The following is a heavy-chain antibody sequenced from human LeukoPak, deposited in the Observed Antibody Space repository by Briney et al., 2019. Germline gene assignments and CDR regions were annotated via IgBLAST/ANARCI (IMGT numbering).Heavy chain of an antibody. D-gene: IGHD1-7*01. V-gene: IGHV3-30*02. CDR3: AKEGTRPYYFDY. CDR1: GFTFSSYG. J-gene: IGHJ4*02. Sequence: GGSLRLSCAASGFTFSSYGMHWVRQAPGKGLEWVAFIRYDGSNKYYADSVKGRFTISRDNSKNTLCLQMNSLRAEDTAVYYCAKEGTRPYYFDYWGQGTLVTVSS. CDR2: IRYDGSNK.